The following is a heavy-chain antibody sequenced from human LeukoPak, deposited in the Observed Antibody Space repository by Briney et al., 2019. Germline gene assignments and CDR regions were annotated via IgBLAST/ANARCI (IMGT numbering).Heavy chain of an antibody. J-gene: IGHJ5*02. CDR3: ARASLCSGGSCYSGFWFDP. V-gene: IGHV3-30*04. D-gene: IGHD2-15*01. Sequence: GGSLRLSCAASGFTFSSYAMHWVRQAPGKGLEWVAVISYDGSNKYYADSVKGRFTISRDNSKNTLYLQMNSLRAEDTAVYYCARASLCSGGSCYSGFWFDPWGQGTLVTVSS. CDR1: GFTFSSYA. CDR2: ISYDGSNK.